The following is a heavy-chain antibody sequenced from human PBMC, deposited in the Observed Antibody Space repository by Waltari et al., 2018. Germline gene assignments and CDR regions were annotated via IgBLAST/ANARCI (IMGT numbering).Heavy chain of an antibody. CDR3: ARGVTRDAFDI. Sequence: QVQLQESGPGLVKPSPTLSLTCTVSVGSISSGGSYWSWIRQPPGKGLEWIGYIYYRGSTYYNPSLKSRVTISVDTSKNQFSLKLSSVTAADTAVYYCARGVTRDAFDIWGQGTMVTVSS. J-gene: IGHJ3*02. CDR2: IYYRGST. V-gene: IGHV4-31*03. CDR1: VGSISSGGSY. D-gene: IGHD2-21*02.